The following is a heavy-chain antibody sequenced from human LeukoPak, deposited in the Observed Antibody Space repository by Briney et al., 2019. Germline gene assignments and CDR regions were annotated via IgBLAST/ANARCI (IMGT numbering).Heavy chain of an antibody. J-gene: IGHJ4*02. D-gene: IGHD2-2*01. Sequence: GASVKVSCKASGYTFTSYYMHWVRQAPGQGLEWMGIINPSGGSTSYAQKFQGKVTMTRDTSTSTVYMELSSLRSEDTAVYYCAREVRGCSSTSCYAYFDYWGQGTLVTVSS. CDR2: INPSGGST. CDR3: AREVRGCSSTSCYAYFDY. CDR1: GYTFTSYY. V-gene: IGHV1-46*01.